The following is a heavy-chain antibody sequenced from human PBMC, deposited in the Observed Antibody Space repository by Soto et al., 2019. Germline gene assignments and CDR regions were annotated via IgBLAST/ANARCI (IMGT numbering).Heavy chain of an antibody. Sequence: GGSLRLSCAASGFTFSSYAMSWVRQAPGKGLEWVSAISGSGGSTYYADSVKGRFTISRDNSKNSLYLQMNSLRAEDTAVYYCARDWGSCSGYNCYSGGGHAFDIWGQGTMVTVSS. J-gene: IGHJ3*02. CDR2: ISGSGGST. CDR1: GFTFSSYA. V-gene: IGHV3-23*01. D-gene: IGHD2-15*01. CDR3: ARDWGSCSGYNCYSGGGHAFDI.